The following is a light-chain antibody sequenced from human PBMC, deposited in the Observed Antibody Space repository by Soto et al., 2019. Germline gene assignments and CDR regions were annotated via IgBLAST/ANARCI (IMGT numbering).Light chain of an antibody. CDR2: AAS. V-gene: IGKV3-11*01. Sequence: SPATLSLYPGEIATLSCSASQSVHIYLAWYHQKPGQAPRLLIYAASNRATGIPARFSGSGSGTDFTLPISSLEPEDFAIHYCQQRYNWPPITFGQGTLLEIK. CDR1: QSVHIY. J-gene: IGKJ5*01. CDR3: QQRYNWPPIT.